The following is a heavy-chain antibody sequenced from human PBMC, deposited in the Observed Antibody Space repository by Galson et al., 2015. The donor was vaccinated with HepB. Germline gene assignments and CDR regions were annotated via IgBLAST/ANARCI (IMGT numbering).Heavy chain of an antibody. V-gene: IGHV3-7*03. Sequence: SLRLSCAASGFTFSSYWMSWVRQAPGKGLEWVANIKQDGSEKYYVDSVKGRFTISRDNAKNSLYLQMNSLRAEDTAVYYCARNVRVVATISDAFDIWGQGTMVTVSS. D-gene: IGHD5-12*01. CDR3: ARNVRVVATISDAFDI. CDR2: IKQDGSEK. J-gene: IGHJ3*02. CDR1: GFTFSSYW.